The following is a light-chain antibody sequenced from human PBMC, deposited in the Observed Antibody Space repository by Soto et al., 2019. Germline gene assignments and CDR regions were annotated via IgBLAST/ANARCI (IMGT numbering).Light chain of an antibody. CDR1: SSDVGGYNF. Sequence: QSALTQPRSVSGSPGQSVTISCTGTSSDVGGYNFVSWHQQHPGNAPKLMIYDVSKRPSGVPDPFSGSKSGNTASLTISGLQAQDDDHYYCCSYAGSYTWVFGTGTKLTV. V-gene: IGLV2-11*01. J-gene: IGLJ1*01. CDR3: CSYAGSYTWV. CDR2: DVS.